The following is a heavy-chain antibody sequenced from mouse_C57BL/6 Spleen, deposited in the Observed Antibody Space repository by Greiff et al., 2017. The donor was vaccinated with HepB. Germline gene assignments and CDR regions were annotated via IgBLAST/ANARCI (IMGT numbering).Heavy chain of an antibody. Sequence: VHVKQSGAELVRPGASVKLSCTASGFNIKDYYMHWVKQRPEQGLEWIGRIDPEDGDTEYAPKFQGKATMTADTSSNTAYLQLSSLTSEDTAVYYCTTSSYYGSSYHCAYWGQGTLVTVSA. V-gene: IGHV14-1*01. D-gene: IGHD1-1*01. CDR1: GFNIKDYY. CDR3: TTSSYYGSSYHCAY. J-gene: IGHJ3*01. CDR2: IDPEDGDT.